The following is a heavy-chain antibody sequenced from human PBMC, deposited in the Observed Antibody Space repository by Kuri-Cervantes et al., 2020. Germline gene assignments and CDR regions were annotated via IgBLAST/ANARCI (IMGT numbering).Heavy chain of an antibody. CDR1: GFTVSNHY. CDR3: AKDRGLGIAVAGTLSY. D-gene: IGHD6-19*01. V-gene: IGHV3-30*02. Sequence: GGSLRLSCAASGFTVSNHYMSWVRQAPGKGLEWVAFIRYDGSNKYYADSVKGRFTISRDNSKNTLYLQMNSLRAEDTAVYYCAKDRGLGIAVAGTLSYWGQGTLVTVSS. CDR2: IRYDGSNK. J-gene: IGHJ4*02.